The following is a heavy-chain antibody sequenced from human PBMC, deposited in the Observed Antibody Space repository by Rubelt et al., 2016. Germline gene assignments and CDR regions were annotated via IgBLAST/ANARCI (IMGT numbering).Heavy chain of an antibody. CDR1: GFTFSSYS. D-gene: IGHD3-22*01. V-gene: IGHV3-23*04. J-gene: IGHJ4*02. Sequence: EVQLVESGGGLVKPGGSLRVSCAASGFTFSSYSMNWVRQAPGKGLEWVSAISGSGDSTNYADSVKGRFTISRDNSKNTLYLQMNSLRAEETAVYYCAKGTTYNYYDSSGYSWGQGTLVAVSA. CDR2: ISGSGDST. CDR3: AKGTTYNYYDSSGYS.